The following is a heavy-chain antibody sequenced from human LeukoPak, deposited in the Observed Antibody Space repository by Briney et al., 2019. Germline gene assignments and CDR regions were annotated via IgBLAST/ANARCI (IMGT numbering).Heavy chain of an antibody. CDR1: GVSISSYY. CDR2: IYYSGST. D-gene: IGHD3-10*01. V-gene: IGHV4-59*01. CDR3: ARGGYYYGSGSQEDV. J-gene: IGHJ6*02. Sequence: SSETLSLTCTVSGVSISSYYWSWIRQPPGKGLEWIGYIYYSGSTNYNPSLKSRVTISVDTSKNQFSLKLSSVTAADTAVYYCARGGYYYGSGSQEDVWGQGTTVTVSS.